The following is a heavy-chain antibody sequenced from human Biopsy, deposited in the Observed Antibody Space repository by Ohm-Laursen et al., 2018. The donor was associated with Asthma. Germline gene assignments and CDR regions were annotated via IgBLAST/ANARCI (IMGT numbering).Heavy chain of an antibody. V-gene: IGHV3-30*06. CDR1: GFVFRSHA. CDR2: ISKDASTQ. D-gene: IGHD1-1*01. Sequence: RSLRLSCSASGFVFRSHAMHWVRQAPGKGLEWVGVISKDASTQDYADSVKGRFTMARDNSKNTLDLRMNSLREEDTAVYYCVRDGTDDAFDIWGQGTVVSVSS. J-gene: IGHJ3*02. CDR3: VRDGTDDAFDI.